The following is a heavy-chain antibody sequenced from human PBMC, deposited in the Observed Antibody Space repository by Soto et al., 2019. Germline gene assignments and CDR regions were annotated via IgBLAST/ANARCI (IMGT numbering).Heavy chain of an antibody. Sequence: GGSLRLSCAASGFTFYNFAMSWVRQAPGQGLEWVSVIGGSGDTTYYADSVEGRFTISRENSHNTLYLQMSSLRAEDTAVYYCAREVRGVISTTTYNWLDSWGQGVLVTVSS. D-gene: IGHD3-10*01. CDR2: IGGSGDTT. CDR3: AREVRGVISTTTYNWLDS. CDR1: GFTFYNFA. J-gene: IGHJ5*01. V-gene: IGHV3-23*01.